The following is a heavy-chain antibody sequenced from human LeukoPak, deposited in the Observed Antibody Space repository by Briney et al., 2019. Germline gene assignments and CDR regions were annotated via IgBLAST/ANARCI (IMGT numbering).Heavy chain of an antibody. CDR3: AKYTAMVTPPIDY. V-gene: IGHV3-21*04. J-gene: IGHJ4*02. Sequence: AGGSLRLSCAASGFTFSSYSMNWVRQAPGKGLEWVSSISSSSSYIYYADSVKGRFTISRDNAKNSLYLQMNSLRAEDTAVYYCAKYTAMVTPPIDYWGQGTLVTVSS. CDR1: GFTFSSYS. D-gene: IGHD5-18*01. CDR2: ISSSSSYI.